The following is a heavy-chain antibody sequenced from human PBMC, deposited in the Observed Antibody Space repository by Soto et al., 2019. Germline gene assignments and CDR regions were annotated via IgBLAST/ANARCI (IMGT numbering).Heavy chain of an antibody. Sequence: ASVKVSCKASGYTFTSYGISWVRQAPGQGLEWMGWISAYNGNTNYAQKLQGRVTMTTDTSTSTAYMELGSLRSDDTAVYYCARDEGAYYYDSSGSPPGAFDIWGQGTMVTVSS. CDR3: ARDEGAYYYDSSGSPPGAFDI. D-gene: IGHD3-22*01. J-gene: IGHJ3*02. V-gene: IGHV1-18*04. CDR2: ISAYNGNT. CDR1: GYTFTSYG.